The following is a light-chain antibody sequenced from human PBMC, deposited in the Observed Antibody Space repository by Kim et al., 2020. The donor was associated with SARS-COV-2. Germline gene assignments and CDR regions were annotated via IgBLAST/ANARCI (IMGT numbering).Light chain of an antibody. CDR3: QQYNNGPRT. Sequence: VPPGGAPPPSCATRRVASSNLAWYQQKPGQAPRLLIYGASTRASGIPARFSGSGSGTDFTLTISRLQAEDFAVYYCQQYNNGPRTFGTGTKVDIK. J-gene: IGKJ3*01. V-gene: IGKV3-15*01. CDR1: RVASSN. CDR2: GAS.